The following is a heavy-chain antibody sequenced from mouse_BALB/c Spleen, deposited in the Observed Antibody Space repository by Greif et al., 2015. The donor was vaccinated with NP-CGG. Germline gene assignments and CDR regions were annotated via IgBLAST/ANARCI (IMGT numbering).Heavy chain of an antibody. D-gene: IGHD1-1*01. Sequence: VKVVESGPGLVAPSQSLSITCTVSGFSLTSYGVHWVRQPPGKGLEWLGVIWAGGSTNYNSALMSRLSISKDNSKSQVFLKMNSLQTDDTAMYYCGSRAMDYWGQGTSVTVSS. J-gene: IGHJ4*01. CDR1: GFSLTSYG. CDR2: IWAGGST. V-gene: IGHV2-9*02. CDR3: GSRAMDY.